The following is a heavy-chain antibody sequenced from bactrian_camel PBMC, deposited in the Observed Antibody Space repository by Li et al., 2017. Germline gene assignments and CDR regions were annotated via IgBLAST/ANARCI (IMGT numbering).Heavy chain of an antibody. V-gene: IGHV3S63*01. J-gene: IGHJ4*01. Sequence: QLVESGGGSVQAGGSLTLSCTGSGFTFEDSDMAWFRQGPGNGCELVSNLEHDGNTYYADSVKGRFTISQDNAKNTVYLQMDSLKPEDTAMYTCGIRGPLHYGGYWYEFQILGQGTQVTVS. D-gene: IGHD2*01. CDR2: LEHDGNT. CDR1: GFTFEDSD.